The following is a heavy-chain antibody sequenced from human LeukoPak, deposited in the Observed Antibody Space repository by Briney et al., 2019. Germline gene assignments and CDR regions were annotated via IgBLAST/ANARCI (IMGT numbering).Heavy chain of an antibody. D-gene: IGHD6-13*01. J-gene: IGHJ4*02. CDR2: IRSKANSYAT. Sequence: GGSLRLSCAASGFTFSGSAMHWVRQASGKGLEWVGRIRSKANSYATAYAASVKGRFTISRDDSKNTAYLQVNSLKTEDTAVYYCTSPSSSGDYWGQGALVTVSS. V-gene: IGHV3-73*01. CDR3: TSPSSSGDY. CDR1: GFTFSGSA.